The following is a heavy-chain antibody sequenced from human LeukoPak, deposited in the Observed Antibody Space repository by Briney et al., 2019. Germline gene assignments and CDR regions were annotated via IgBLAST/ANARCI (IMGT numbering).Heavy chain of an antibody. Sequence: PGGSLRLSCAASRFPLCNYAMHWVPQAPGKGLEWVAFIRYDGSDKYYADSVKGRFIISRDNSRNTLYLQMNSLRAEDTAVYYCAKDLRVVVTAMCFDYWGQGTLVTVSS. CDR2: IRYDGSDK. CDR3: AKDLRVVVTAMCFDY. CDR1: RFPLCNYA. D-gene: IGHD2-21*02. V-gene: IGHV3-30*02. J-gene: IGHJ4*02.